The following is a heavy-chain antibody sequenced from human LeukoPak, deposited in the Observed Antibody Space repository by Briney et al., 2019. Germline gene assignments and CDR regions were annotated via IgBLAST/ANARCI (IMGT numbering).Heavy chain of an antibody. CDR1: GYSFTGYY. CDR2: INPTSGGT. CDR3: ARATYETNLLDY. J-gene: IGHJ4*02. D-gene: IGHD2-8*01. V-gene: IGHV1-2*02. Sequence: ASVKVSCKAFGYSFTGYYLQWVRQAPGQGLEWMGWINPTSGGTNYAQKFQGRVTMTRDTSISTAYMELSSLKSDDTAIYYCARATYETNLLDYWGQGTLVTVSS.